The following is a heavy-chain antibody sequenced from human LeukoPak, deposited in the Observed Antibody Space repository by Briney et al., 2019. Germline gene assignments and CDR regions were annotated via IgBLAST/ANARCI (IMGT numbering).Heavy chain of an antibody. J-gene: IGHJ4*02. Sequence: SETLSLTCAVYGGSFSGYYWSWIRQPPGKGLEWIGEINHSGSTHYNPSLKSRVTISVDTSKNQFSLKLSSVTAADTAVYYCARRRSSIAAHIDYWGQGTLVTVSS. CDR1: GGSFSGYY. D-gene: IGHD6-6*01. CDR2: INHSGST. V-gene: IGHV4-34*01. CDR3: ARRRSSIAAHIDY.